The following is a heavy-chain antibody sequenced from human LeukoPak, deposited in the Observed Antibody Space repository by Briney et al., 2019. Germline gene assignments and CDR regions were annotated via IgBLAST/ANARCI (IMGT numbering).Heavy chain of an antibody. CDR3: AGRTYHFDY. Sequence: PGGSLRLSCAASGFTFSSYGMHWVRQAPGKGLEWVAVISYDGSNKYYADSVKGRFTISRDNSKNTLYLQMNSLRAEDTAVYYCAGRTYHFDYWGQGTLVTVSS. J-gene: IGHJ4*02. CDR1: GFTFSSYG. V-gene: IGHV3-30*03. CDR2: ISYDGSNK. D-gene: IGHD2-2*01.